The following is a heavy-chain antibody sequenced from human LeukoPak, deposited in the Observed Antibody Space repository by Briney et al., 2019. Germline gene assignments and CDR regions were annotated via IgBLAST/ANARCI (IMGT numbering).Heavy chain of an antibody. Sequence: ASVTLSCKASGYTCTRYGISWVRQAPGQGLEWMGWISGYNGNTNYAEKLQGRVTMTTDTSTSTVYMELRSLRSDDTAVYYCARDSLYYGSGSYLGFDPWGHGTLVTVSS. CDR2: ISGYNGNT. CDR1: GYTCTRYG. CDR3: ARDSLYYGSGSYLGFDP. J-gene: IGHJ5*02. V-gene: IGHV1-18*01. D-gene: IGHD3-10*01.